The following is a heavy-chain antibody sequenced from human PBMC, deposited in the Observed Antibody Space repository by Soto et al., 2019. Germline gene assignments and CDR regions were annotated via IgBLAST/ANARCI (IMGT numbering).Heavy chain of an antibody. CDR3: ASSIAVAPVDY. V-gene: IGHV4-61*05. D-gene: IGHD6-19*01. Sequence: PSETLSLTCTVSGGSISSSSYYWGWIRQPPGKGLEWIGYIYYSGSTNYNPSLKSRVTISVDTSKNQFSLKLSSVTAADTAVYYCASSIAVAPVDYWGQGTLVTVSS. J-gene: IGHJ4*02. CDR1: GGSISSSSYY. CDR2: IYYSGST.